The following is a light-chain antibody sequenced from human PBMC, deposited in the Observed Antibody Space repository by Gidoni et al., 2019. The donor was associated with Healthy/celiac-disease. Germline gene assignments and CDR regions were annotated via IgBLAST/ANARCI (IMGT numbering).Light chain of an antibody. CDR2: DAS. V-gene: IGKV1-33*01. Sequence: DIQMTQSPSSLSASVGDRVTITCQVSQDISNYLNWYQQKPGKAPKLLIYDASNLETGVPSRFSGSGSGTDFTFTISSLQPEDIATYYCQQYDNLPLTFGQXTRLEIK. CDR3: QQYDNLPLT. J-gene: IGKJ5*01. CDR1: QDISNY.